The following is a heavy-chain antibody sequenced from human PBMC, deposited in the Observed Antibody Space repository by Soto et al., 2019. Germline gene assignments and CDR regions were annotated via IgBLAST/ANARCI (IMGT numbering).Heavy chain of an antibody. CDR3: ARGGDNWKNYFDY. CDR1: GGTFSSYA. V-gene: IGHV1-69*13. CDR2: IIPIFGTA. D-gene: IGHD1-20*01. J-gene: IGHJ4*02. Sequence: GASVNVSCKASGGTFSSYAISWVRQAPGQGLEWMGGIIPIFGTANYAQKLQGRVTITADESTSTAYMELSSLRSEDTAVYYCARGGDNWKNYFDYWGQGTLVTVSS.